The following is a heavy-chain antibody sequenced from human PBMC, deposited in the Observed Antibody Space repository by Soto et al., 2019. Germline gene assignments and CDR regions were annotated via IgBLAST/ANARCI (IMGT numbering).Heavy chain of an antibody. Sequence: QVHLVQSGAEVKKPGSSVKVSCQASGGTFSSYAISWVRQDPGQGLEWMGGSIPIFGTANYAQKFQGRVTITADESTSTAYMELSSLRSEDTSVYYCARGAQGCAWYSGWFDPWGQGTLVTVSS. D-gene: IGHD6-19*01. CDR3: ARGAQGCAWYSGWFDP. J-gene: IGHJ5*02. V-gene: IGHV1-69*01. CDR1: GGTFSSYA. CDR2: SIPIFGTA.